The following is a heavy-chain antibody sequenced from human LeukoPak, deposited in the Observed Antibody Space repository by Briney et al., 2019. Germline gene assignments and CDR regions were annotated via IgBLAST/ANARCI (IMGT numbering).Heavy chain of an antibody. D-gene: IGHD2-2*01. V-gene: IGHV1-2*02. J-gene: IGHJ5*02. CDR1: GYTFTGND. Sequence: ASVKVSCKASGYTFTGNDMHSVRQTPGHRLEWMGSINPNSGGTNYAQKFQGRVTMTRDTSISTAYMELSRLRSDDTAVYYCARDRGYCSSTSCYNWFDPWGQGTLVTVSS. CDR3: ARDRGYCSSTSCYNWFDP. CDR2: INPNSGGT.